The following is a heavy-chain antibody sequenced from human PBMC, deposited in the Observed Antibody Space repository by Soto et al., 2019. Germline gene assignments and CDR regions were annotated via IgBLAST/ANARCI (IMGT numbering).Heavy chain of an antibody. CDR3: VNDAAGALDY. CDR1: GFAFSSYD. J-gene: IGHJ4*02. D-gene: IGHD6-25*01. Sequence: QMQLVESGGGVVQPGRSLRLSCAASGFAFSSYDIHWVRQGPGKGLEWMAKISYDGNTEDYADSVKGRFTISRDNSKKMLYLQMTSLRDDDTAVYYCVNDAAGALDYWGQGTVVTVSS. CDR2: ISYDGNTE. V-gene: IGHV3-30*18.